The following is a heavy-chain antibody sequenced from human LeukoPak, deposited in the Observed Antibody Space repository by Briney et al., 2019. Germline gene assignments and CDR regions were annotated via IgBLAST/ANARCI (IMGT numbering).Heavy chain of an antibody. Sequence: GGTLRLSCVASGYTFSTYGMNWVRQAPGKGLEWVSYISSSSRTIYYADSVKGRFTISRDNAKNSLYLQMNSLRAEDTAVYYCARDLTMGYWGQGTLVTVSS. V-gene: IGHV3-48*01. D-gene: IGHD3-10*01. CDR2: ISSSSRTI. J-gene: IGHJ4*02. CDR3: ARDLTMGY. CDR1: GYTFSTYG.